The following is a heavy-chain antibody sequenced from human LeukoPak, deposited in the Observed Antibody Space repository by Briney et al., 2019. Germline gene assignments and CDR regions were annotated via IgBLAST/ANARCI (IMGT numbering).Heavy chain of an antibody. J-gene: IGHJ3*02. CDR2: INSDGSST. CDR1: GFTFSSYW. D-gene: IGHD6-13*01. V-gene: IGHV3-74*01. Sequence: PGGSLRLSCAASGFTFSSYWMHLVRQAPGKGLVWVSRINSDGSSTSYADSVKGRFTISRDNAKNTLYLQMNSLRAEDTAVYYCARGDSSSWYGAFDIWGQGTMVTVSS. CDR3: ARGDSSSWYGAFDI.